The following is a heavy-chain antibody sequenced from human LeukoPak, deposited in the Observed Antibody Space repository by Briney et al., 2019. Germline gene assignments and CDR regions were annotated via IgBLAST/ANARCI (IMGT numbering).Heavy chain of an antibody. V-gene: IGHV3-23*01. Sequence: GGSLRLSCAASGFTFSSHAMTWVRQAPGKGLEWVSTISNGGGSTYYADSVKGRFTISRDNSKNTVYLQMSSLRAEDTAVYYCAKDRWGSGGSGGGDYWGQGTLVTVSS. CDR2: ISNGGGST. J-gene: IGHJ4*02. CDR3: AKDRWGSGGSGGGDY. CDR1: GFTFSSHA. D-gene: IGHD2-15*01.